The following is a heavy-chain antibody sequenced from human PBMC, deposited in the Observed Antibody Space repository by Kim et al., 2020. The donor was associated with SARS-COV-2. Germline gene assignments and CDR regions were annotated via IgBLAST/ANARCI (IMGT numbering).Heavy chain of an antibody. Sequence: GGSLRLSCAASGFTFSDYYISWIRQAPGKGLEWVSYISSSGSTIYYADSVKGRFTISRDNAKNSLYLQMNSLRDEDTAVYYCARVMGRIAARPLYFQHWGQGTLGTVSS. CDR3: ARVMGRIAARPLYFQH. J-gene: IGHJ1*01. CDR1: GFTFSDYY. V-gene: IGHV3-11*01. CDR2: ISSSGSTI. D-gene: IGHD6-6*01.